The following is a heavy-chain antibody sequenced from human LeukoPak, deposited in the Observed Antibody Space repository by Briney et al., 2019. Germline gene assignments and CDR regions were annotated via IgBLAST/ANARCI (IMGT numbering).Heavy chain of an antibody. Sequence: ASVKVSCKASGYTFTSYYMHWVRQAPGQGLEWMGIINPSGGSTSYAQKFQGRVTMTRDMSTSTVYMELSSLRSEDTAVYYCARGNYYDSSGYDAFDIWGQRTMVTVSS. D-gene: IGHD3-22*01. V-gene: IGHV1-46*01. CDR3: ARGNYYDSSGYDAFDI. CDR1: GYTFTSYY. CDR2: INPSGGST. J-gene: IGHJ3*02.